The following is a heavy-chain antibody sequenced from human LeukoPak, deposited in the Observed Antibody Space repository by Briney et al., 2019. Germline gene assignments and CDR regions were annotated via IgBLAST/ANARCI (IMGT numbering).Heavy chain of an antibody. V-gene: IGHV3-66*01. D-gene: IGHD6-19*01. J-gene: IGHJ5*02. CDR2: IYSGGST. CDR1: GFTFSSYS. CDR3: ARGSGDHNWFDP. Sequence: GGSLRLSCAASGFTFSSYSMNWVRQAPGKGLEWVSVIYSGGSTYYADSVKGRFTISRDNSKNTLYLQMNSLRAEDTAVYYCARGSGDHNWFDPWGQGTLVTVSS.